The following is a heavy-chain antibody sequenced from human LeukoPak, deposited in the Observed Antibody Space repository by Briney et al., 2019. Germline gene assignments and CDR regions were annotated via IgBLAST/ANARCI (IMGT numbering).Heavy chain of an antibody. CDR3: TRSKGVWDYFDY. V-gene: IGHV3-49*04. Sequence: GGSLRLSCTASGFTFGDYAMSWVRQAPGKGLEWAGFIRSKAYGGTTEYAASVKGRFTISRDDSKSIAYLQMNSLKTEDTAVYYCTRSKGVWDYFDYWGQGTLVTVSS. CDR2: IRSKAYGGTT. D-gene: IGHD3-16*01. CDR1: GFTFGDYA. J-gene: IGHJ4*02.